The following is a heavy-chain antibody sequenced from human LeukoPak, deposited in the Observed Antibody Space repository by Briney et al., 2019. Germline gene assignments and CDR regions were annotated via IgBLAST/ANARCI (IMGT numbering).Heavy chain of an antibody. V-gene: IGHV4-38-2*01. CDR3: GRVDWTLDY. CDR1: GYSISSGYY. CDR2: IYHSGNT. Sequence: PSETLSLTCAVSGYSISSGYYWGWIRHPPGKGLEWIGSIYHSGNTDYNPSLKSRVTISVDTSKNQFSLKLSSVTAADTAVYYCGRVDWTLDYWGQGTLVTVSS. J-gene: IGHJ4*02. D-gene: IGHD1-1*01.